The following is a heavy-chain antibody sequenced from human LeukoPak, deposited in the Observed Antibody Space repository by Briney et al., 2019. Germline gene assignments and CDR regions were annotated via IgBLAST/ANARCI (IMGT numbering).Heavy chain of an antibody. Sequence: SETLSLTCTVSGGSISSYYWSWIRQPPGKGLEWIGYIYHSGSTSYNPSLKSRLTMSLDTSKNQFALRLSSVTAADTAVYYCASRYFDWLLHDRGAFGIWGQGTMVTVSS. D-gene: IGHD3-9*01. CDR2: IYHSGST. V-gene: IGHV4-59*12. J-gene: IGHJ3*02. CDR3: ASRYFDWLLHDRGAFGI. CDR1: GGSISSYY.